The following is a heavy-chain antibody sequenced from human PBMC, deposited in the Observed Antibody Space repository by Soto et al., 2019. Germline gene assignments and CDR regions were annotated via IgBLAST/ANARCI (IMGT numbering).Heavy chain of an antibody. D-gene: IGHD3-22*01. CDR3: AKVVVMRAVNDALDI. Sequence: GGSLRLSCAASGFSFNDYAMTWVRQAPGKGLEWVSAINDDGDSTYYADSVKGRFTISRDNSKNTVFLEMNSLRAEDTAAYHCAKVVVMRAVNDALDIWGQGTMVTVSS. CDR2: INDDGDST. J-gene: IGHJ3*02. CDR1: GFSFNDYA. V-gene: IGHV3-23*01.